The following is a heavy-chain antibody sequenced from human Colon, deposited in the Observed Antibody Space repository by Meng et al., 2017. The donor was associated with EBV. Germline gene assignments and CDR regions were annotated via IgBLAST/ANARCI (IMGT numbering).Heavy chain of an antibody. Sequence: QGPLQESGPGLVEPSQTLSLTCTVSGGSMSSGNYYWSWIRQPPGKGLEWIGYIHHSGSAYYNPSLKSRVSISVDTSKNQFSLNLNSMTAADTAVYYCASFDHIPRRNYFDYWGQGTLVTVSS. V-gene: IGHV4-30-4*01. J-gene: IGHJ4*02. CDR3: ASFDHIPRRNYFDY. CDR1: GGSMSSGNYY. D-gene: IGHD2-21*01. CDR2: IHHSGSA.